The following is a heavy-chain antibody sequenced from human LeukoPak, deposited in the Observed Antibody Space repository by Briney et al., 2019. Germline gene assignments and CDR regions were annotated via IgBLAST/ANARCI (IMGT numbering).Heavy chain of an antibody. CDR2: IYSGGST. CDR1: GFTVSSNY. CDR3: ASLGYSYGFDY. V-gene: IGHV3-53*01. D-gene: IGHD5-18*01. Sequence: GGSPRLSCAASGFTVSSNYMSWVRQAPGKGLEWVSVIYSGGSTYYADSVEGRFTISRDNSKNTLYLQMNSLRAEDTAVYYCASLGYSYGFDYWGQGTLVTVSS. J-gene: IGHJ4*02.